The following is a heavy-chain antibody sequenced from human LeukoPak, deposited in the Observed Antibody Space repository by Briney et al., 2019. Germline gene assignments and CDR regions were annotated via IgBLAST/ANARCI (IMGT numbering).Heavy chain of an antibody. CDR3: AKDSGYDSRYYFDY. D-gene: IGHD5-12*01. J-gene: IGHJ4*02. V-gene: IGHV3-23*01. CDR2: ISGGGGTT. Sequence: GGSLRLSCAVSGFTLSIDAMSWVRQAPGKGLQWVSTISGGGGTTFYADSVKGRFTMSRDNSRNTLFLLMNSLRAEDPAVYYCAKDSGYDSRYYFDYWGQGTLVTVSS. CDR1: GFTLSIDA.